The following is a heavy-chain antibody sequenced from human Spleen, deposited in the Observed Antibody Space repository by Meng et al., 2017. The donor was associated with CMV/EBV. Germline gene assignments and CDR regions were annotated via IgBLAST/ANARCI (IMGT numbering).Heavy chain of an antibody. CDR3: AKGIDNYCSSTSCYRNYFDY. D-gene: IGHD2-2*01. V-gene: IGHV3-20*04. CDR1: GFTFDDYG. CDR2: INWNGGST. J-gene: IGHJ4*02. Sequence: GGSLRLSCAASGFTFDDYGMSWVRQAPGKGLEWVSGINWNGGSTGYADSVKGRFTISRDNSKNTLYLQMNSLRAEDTAVYYCAKGIDNYCSSTSCYRNYFDYWGQGTLVTVSS.